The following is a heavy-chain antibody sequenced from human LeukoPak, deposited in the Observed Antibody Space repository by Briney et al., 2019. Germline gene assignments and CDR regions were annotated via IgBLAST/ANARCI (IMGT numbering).Heavy chain of an antibody. V-gene: IGHV1-3*01. J-gene: IGHJ4*02. CDR1: GYTFTSYA. D-gene: IGHD3-10*01. CDR2: INAGNGDT. CDR3: ARDVLQGVSNYDY. Sequence: ASVKVSCKASGYTFTSYAIHWVRQAPGQRLEWMGWINAGNGDTKYSQNFQGRVTITRDTSANIGYMELSSLTSEDTGVYYCARDVLQGVSNYDYWGQGTLVTVSS.